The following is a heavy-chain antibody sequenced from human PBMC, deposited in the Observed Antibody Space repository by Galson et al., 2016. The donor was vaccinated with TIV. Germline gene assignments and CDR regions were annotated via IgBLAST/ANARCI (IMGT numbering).Heavy chain of an antibody. Sequence: SETLSLTCIVSGGSIITKSYYWGWIRQPPGKGLEWIGIVYDNGNAYYNPSLKSRVTISVDTSKNQFSLKLTSVTAADTAVYDCARERTPPGPDNDTWFDPWGHGILVTVSS. J-gene: IGHJ5*02. D-gene: IGHD3-22*01. CDR3: ARERTPPGPDNDTWFDP. V-gene: IGHV4-39*07. CDR1: GGSIITKSYY. CDR2: VYDNGNA.